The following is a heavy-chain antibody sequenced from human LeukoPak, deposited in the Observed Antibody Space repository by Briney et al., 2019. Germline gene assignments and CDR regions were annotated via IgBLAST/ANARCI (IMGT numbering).Heavy chain of an antibody. V-gene: IGHV3-23*01. CDR3: AKARGSSVYEQFDY. CDR1: GFAFSTYA. D-gene: IGHD5/OR15-5a*01. J-gene: IGHJ4*02. CDR2: ISTSGRAT. Sequence: PGGSLRLSCAASGFAFSTYAMTWLRQAPEKALQWVSTISTSGRATYYADSVEGRFTISRDNSKNTLYLQMNSLRADDTAVYYCAKARGSSVYEQFDYWGQGTQVTVSP.